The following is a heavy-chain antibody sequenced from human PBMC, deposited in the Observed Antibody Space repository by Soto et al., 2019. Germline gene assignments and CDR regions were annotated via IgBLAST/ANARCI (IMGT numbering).Heavy chain of an antibody. CDR1: GFTFSSYA. CDR3: ARDLGITMIVVAHYGMDV. D-gene: IGHD3-22*01. J-gene: IGHJ6*02. CDR2: ISYDGSNK. Sequence: LRLSCAASGFTFSSYAMNWVRQARGKGLEWVAVISYDGSNKYYADSVKGRFTISRDNSKNTLYLQMNSLRAEDTAVYYCARDLGITMIVVAHYGMDVWGQGTTVTVSS. V-gene: IGHV3-30-3*01.